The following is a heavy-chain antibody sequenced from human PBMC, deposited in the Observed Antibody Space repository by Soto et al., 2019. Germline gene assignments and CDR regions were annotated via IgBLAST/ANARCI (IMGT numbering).Heavy chain of an antibody. CDR3: ATTVTTGMDPDAFDI. D-gene: IGHD4-17*01. J-gene: IGHJ3*02. CDR1: EYTFTGYY. Sequence: GASVKVSCKASEYTFTGYYMHWVRQAPGQGLEWMGWINPNSGGTNYAQKFQGWVTMTRDTSISTAYMELSRLRSDDTAVYYCATTVTTGMDPDAFDIWGQGTMVTVSS. V-gene: IGHV1-2*04. CDR2: INPNSGGT.